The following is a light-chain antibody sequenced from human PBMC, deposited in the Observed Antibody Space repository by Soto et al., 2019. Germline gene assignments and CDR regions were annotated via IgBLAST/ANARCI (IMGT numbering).Light chain of an antibody. Sequence: EIVLTQSPATLSLSPGERATLSCRASQSVSSYLAWYQQKPGQAPRLLIYDASNRATGIPARFSGSGSGTDFTLTISSLEPEDFAVYYCKQRRNWPSFTFGQGTKLEIK. CDR3: KQRRNWPSFT. V-gene: IGKV3-11*01. CDR1: QSVSSY. CDR2: DAS. J-gene: IGKJ2*01.